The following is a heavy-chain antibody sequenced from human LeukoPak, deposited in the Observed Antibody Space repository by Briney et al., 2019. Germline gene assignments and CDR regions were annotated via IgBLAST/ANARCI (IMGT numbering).Heavy chain of an antibody. CDR3: ARGPSIQLWLPFDY. CDR2: IIPIFGTA. Sequence: SVKVSCKASGGTFSSYAISWVRQAPGQGLEWMGRIIPIFGTANYAQKFQGRVTITTDESTSTAYMVLSSLRSEDTAVYYCARGPSIQLWLPFDYWGQGTLVTVSS. J-gene: IGHJ4*02. V-gene: IGHV1-69*05. CDR1: GGTFSSYA. D-gene: IGHD5-18*01.